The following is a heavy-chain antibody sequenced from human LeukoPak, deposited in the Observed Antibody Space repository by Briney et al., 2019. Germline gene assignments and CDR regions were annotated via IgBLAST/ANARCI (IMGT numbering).Heavy chain of an antibody. CDR3: ARSYGSGSAIDY. Sequence: GESLKISCKGSGYSFTSYWIAWVRQMPGKGLEWMGIIYPGDSGTRYSPSFQGQVIISADKSITTAYLQWTSLKASDAAMYYCARSYGSGSAIDYWGQGALVTVSS. J-gene: IGHJ4*02. V-gene: IGHV5-51*01. D-gene: IGHD3-10*01. CDR2: IYPGDSGT. CDR1: GYSFTSYW.